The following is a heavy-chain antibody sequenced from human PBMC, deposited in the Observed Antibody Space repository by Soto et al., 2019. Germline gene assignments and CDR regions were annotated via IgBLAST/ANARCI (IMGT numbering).Heavy chain of an antibody. CDR3: ARSPSFHSSGWRWGYFDY. J-gene: IGHJ4*02. D-gene: IGHD6-19*01. CDR1: GYTFTSYD. CDR2: MNPNSANT. V-gene: IGHV1-8*01. Sequence: ASVKVSCKASGYTFTSYDINWVRQATGQGLEWMGWMNPNSANTGYAQKFQGRVTMTRNTSISTAYMELSSLRSEDTAVYYCARSPSFHSSGWRWGYFDYWGQGALVTVSS.